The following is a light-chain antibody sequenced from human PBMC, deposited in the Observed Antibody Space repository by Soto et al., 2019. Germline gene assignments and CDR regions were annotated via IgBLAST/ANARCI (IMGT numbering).Light chain of an antibody. Sequence: QPVLTQPPSASGTPGQRVTISCSGSSSNIGSNYVYWYQQLPGTAPKLLIYSNNQRPSGVPDRFSGSKSGTSASLAISGLRSEDEADYYCAAWDDSLSGQDVVFGGGTKLTVL. V-gene: IGLV1-47*02. CDR3: AAWDDSLSGQDVV. J-gene: IGLJ2*01. CDR1: SSNIGSNY. CDR2: SNN.